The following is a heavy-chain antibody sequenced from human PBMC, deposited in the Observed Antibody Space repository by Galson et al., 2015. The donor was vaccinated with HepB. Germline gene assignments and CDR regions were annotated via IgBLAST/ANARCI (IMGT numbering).Heavy chain of an antibody. Sequence: SLRLSCAASGFIFRDFGIHWVRQVPGKGLEWMVGIWADGSHQNYADSVKGRFTIPRDNSRNIVYLQMNRLRDGDTGLYYCTGEARVTVPAFDHWGQGALVTVSS. V-gene: IGHV3-33*01. CDR3: TGEARVTVPAFDH. CDR2: IWADGSHQ. J-gene: IGHJ4*02. D-gene: IGHD4-17*01. CDR1: GFIFRDFG.